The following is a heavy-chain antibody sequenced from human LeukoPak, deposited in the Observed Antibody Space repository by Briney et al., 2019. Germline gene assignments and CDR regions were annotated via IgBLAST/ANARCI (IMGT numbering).Heavy chain of an antibody. V-gene: IGHV4-39*01. Sequence: GSLRLSCAASGFTFGSYWMTWVRQPPGKGLEWIGSIYYSGSTYYNPSLKSRVTISVDTSKNQFSLKLSSVTAADTAVYYCARRGRYYDSSGFDYWGQGTLVTVSS. J-gene: IGHJ4*02. CDR1: GFTFGSYW. D-gene: IGHD3-22*01. CDR3: ARRGRYYDSSGFDY. CDR2: IYYSGST.